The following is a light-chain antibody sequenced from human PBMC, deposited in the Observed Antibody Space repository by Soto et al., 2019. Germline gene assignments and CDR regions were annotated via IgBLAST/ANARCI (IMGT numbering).Light chain of an antibody. V-gene: IGLV2-8*01. J-gene: IGLJ2*01. CDR1: SSDVGGYHY. CDR2: EVT. Sequence: QSALTQPPSASGSPGQSVTISCTGTSSDVGGYHYVSWYQHHPGKAPKLMIYEVTKRPSGVPDRFSGSKSGNTASLTVSGLRAEDEADYYCSSYAGSSNVVFGGGTKLTVL. CDR3: SSYAGSSNVV.